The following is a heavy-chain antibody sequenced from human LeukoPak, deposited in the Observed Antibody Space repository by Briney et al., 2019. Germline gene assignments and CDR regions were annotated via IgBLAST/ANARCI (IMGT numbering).Heavy chain of an antibody. J-gene: IGHJ4*02. V-gene: IGHV4-39*01. D-gene: IGHD5-24*01. CDR3: ARQVPGGYNLYYFDY. Sequence: SETLSLTCTVSAGSITRSPYYWGWVRQPPGKGLEWIGSISYSGSTYYNPSLKSRVTISADTSKNQFSLKVNSVTAADTAVYYCARQVPGGYNLYYFDYWGQGTLVTVSS. CDR2: ISYSGST. CDR1: AGSITRSPYY.